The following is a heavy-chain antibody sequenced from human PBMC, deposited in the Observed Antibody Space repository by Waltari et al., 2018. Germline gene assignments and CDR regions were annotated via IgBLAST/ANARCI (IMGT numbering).Heavy chain of an antibody. CDR3: ARERSTYYYGSGSYSTVLDY. J-gene: IGHJ4*02. CDR2: INHSGST. Sequence: QVQLQQWGAGLLKPSETLSLTCAVYGGSFSGYYWSWIRQPPGKGLEWIGEINHSGSTNYNPSLKSRVTISVDTSKNQFSLKLSSLRSEDTAVYYCARERSTYYYGSGSYSTVLDYWGQGTPVTVSS. CDR1: GGSFSGYY. D-gene: IGHD3-10*01. V-gene: IGHV4-34*01.